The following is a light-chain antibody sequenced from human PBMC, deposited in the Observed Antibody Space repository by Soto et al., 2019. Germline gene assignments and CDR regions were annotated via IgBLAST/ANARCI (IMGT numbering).Light chain of an antibody. CDR2: DAS. V-gene: IGKV3-11*01. Sequence: EIVLTQSPATLSLSPGERATLSCRASQSVGSYLAWYQQKPGQAPRLLISDASNRATGIPARFSGSGSGTDFTLTISSLEPEDFAVYYCQQRGNWPPYTFGQGTKLEIK. J-gene: IGKJ2*01. CDR1: QSVGSY. CDR3: QQRGNWPPYT.